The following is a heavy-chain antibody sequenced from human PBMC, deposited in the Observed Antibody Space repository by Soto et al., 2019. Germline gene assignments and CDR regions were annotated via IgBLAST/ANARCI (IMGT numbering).Heavy chain of an antibody. D-gene: IGHD6-19*01. Sequence: SETLSLTCAVSGGSISSGGYSWSWIRQPPGKGLEWIGYIYHSGSTNYNPSLKSRVTILLDKSKNQFSLSLSFLTAADTATYYCARSFGWYAVDSWGQGILVTVSS. CDR1: GGSISSGGYS. V-gene: IGHV4-30-2*01. CDR3: ARSFGWYAVDS. CDR2: IYHSGST. J-gene: IGHJ4*02.